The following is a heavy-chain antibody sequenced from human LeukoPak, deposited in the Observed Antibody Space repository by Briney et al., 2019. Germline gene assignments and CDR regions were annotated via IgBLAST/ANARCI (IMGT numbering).Heavy chain of an antibody. D-gene: IGHD3-22*01. Sequence: SETLSLTCSVSGGSIGSDNHYWAWIRQPPGKGLKWIGSIHYTGATYYGPSLRSRVTISVDTSKSQFSLKVTSVTAADTAVYFCARDTRYDSGGHDCWGQGTLVTVSS. CDR1: GGSIGSDNHY. V-gene: IGHV4-39*07. CDR2: IHYTGAT. J-gene: IGHJ4*02. CDR3: ARDTRYDSGGHDC.